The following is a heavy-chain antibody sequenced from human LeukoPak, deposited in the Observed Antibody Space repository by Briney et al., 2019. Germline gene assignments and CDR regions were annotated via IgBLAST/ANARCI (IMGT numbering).Heavy chain of an antibody. V-gene: IGHV3-21*01. D-gene: IGHD3-9*01. CDR2: ISSSSSFI. J-gene: IGHJ6*02. CDR1: GFTFSSYS. Sequence: GGSLRLSCAASGFTFSSYSMNWVRQAPGKGLEWVSSISSSSSFIYYADSVKGRFTISRDNAKNSLYLQMNSLRAEDTAVYYCARHYDILTGYYYYYGMDVWGQGTTVTVSS. CDR3: ARHYDILTGYYYYYGMDV.